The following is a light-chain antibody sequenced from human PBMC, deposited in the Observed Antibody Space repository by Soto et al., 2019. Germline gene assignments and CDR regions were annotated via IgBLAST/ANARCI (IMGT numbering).Light chain of an antibody. CDR2: GAS. V-gene: IGKV3-20*01. J-gene: IGKJ4*01. Sequence: EIVLTQSPGTLSLSPGERATLSCRASQSGSSSYLAWYQQKPGQAPRLLIYGASSRATGIPDRLSGSVSGTDFTLTISSLEPEDVAVYYCQQYDSSPLTFGGGTKVEIK. CDR3: QQYDSSPLT. CDR1: QSGSSSY.